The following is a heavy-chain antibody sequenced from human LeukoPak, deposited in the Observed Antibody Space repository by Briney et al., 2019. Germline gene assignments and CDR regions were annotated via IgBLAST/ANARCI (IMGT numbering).Heavy chain of an antibody. Sequence: PSETLSLTCTVSGDSISSYYWSWIRQPPGKGLEWIGYIYYSGSTNYNPSLKSRVTISVDRSKNQFSLKVISVTAADTAVYYCARSRSRGYSGDFDYWGQGTLVTVSS. V-gene: IGHV4-59*01. CDR1: GDSISSYY. CDR3: ARSRSRGYSGDFDY. D-gene: IGHD5-12*01. J-gene: IGHJ4*02. CDR2: IYYSGST.